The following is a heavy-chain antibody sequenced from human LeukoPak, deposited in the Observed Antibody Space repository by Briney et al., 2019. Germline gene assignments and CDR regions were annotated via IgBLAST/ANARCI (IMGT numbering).Heavy chain of an antibody. Sequence: SEILSLTCAVYGGSFSGYYWSWIRQPPGKGLEWIGEINHSGSTNYNPSLKSRVTISVDTSKNQFSLKLSSVTAADTAVYYCARGKWAFDYWGQGTLVTVSS. V-gene: IGHV4-34*01. CDR2: INHSGST. D-gene: IGHD1-26*01. J-gene: IGHJ4*02. CDR3: ARGKWAFDY. CDR1: GGSFSGYY.